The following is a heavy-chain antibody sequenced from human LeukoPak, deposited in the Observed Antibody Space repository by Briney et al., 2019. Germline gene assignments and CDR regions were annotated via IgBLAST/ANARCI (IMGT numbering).Heavy chain of an antibody. V-gene: IGHV3-7*01. CDR2: IKQDGSEK. CDR1: GFTFSSYA. J-gene: IGHJ5*02. Sequence: PGGSLRLSCAASGFTFSSYAMHWVRQAPGKGLEWVANIKQDGSEKYYVDSVKGRFTISRDNAKNSLYLQMNSLRAEDTAVYYCARDDWFDPWGQGTLVTVSS. CDR3: ARDDWFDP.